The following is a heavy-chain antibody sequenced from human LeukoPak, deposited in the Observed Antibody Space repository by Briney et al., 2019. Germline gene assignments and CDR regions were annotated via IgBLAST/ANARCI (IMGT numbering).Heavy chain of an antibody. Sequence: GGSLRLSCAASGFTFSSYSMNWVRQAPGKGLEWVSSISSSSSYIYYADSVKGRFTISRDSAKNSLYLQMNSLRAEDTAVYYCARESSPEDAFDIWGQGTMVTVSS. CDR3: ARESSPEDAFDI. V-gene: IGHV3-21*01. J-gene: IGHJ3*02. CDR1: GFTFSSYS. CDR2: ISSSSSYI.